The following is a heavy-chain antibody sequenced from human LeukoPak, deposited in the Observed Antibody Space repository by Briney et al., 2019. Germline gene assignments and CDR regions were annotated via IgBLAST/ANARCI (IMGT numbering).Heavy chain of an antibody. D-gene: IGHD5-18*01. CDR2: ISSSSMI. J-gene: IGHJ4*02. V-gene: IGHV3-48*02. Sequence: PGGSLRLSCAASGFTFSSYSMNWVRQAPGKGLEWLSYISSSSMIYYADSVKGRFTISRDNAKNSLYLQMNSLRDEDTAVYYCAEGMVTSLDYWGQGTLLTVSS. CDR3: AEGMVTSLDY. CDR1: GFTFSSYS.